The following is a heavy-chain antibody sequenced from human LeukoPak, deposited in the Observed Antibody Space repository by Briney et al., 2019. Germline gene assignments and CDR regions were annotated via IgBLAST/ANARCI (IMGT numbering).Heavy chain of an antibody. J-gene: IGHJ4*02. V-gene: IGHV3-30*18. CDR1: GFTFSSYG. CDR3: AKVGYSSGRYGWLQPNYFDY. CDR2: ISYDGSNK. D-gene: IGHD6-19*01. Sequence: GRSLRLSCAASGFTFSSYGMHWVRQAPGKGLEWVAVISYDGSNKYYADSVKGRFTISRDNSKNTLYLQMNSLRAEDTAVYYCAKVGYSSGRYGWLQPNYFDYWGQGTLVTVSS.